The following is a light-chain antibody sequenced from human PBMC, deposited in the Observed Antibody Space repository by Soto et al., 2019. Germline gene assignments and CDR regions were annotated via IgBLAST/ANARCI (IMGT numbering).Light chain of an antibody. V-gene: IGKV3-15*01. Sequence: EIVMTQSPATLSVSPGERATLSCRASQSVSSNLAWYQQKPGQAPRLLIYGASTRATGIPARFSGSGSGTEFTLTISSLQSEDFAVYYCQHYNTQSITFGGGTKVDVK. CDR1: QSVSSN. CDR3: QHYNTQSIT. CDR2: GAS. J-gene: IGKJ4*01.